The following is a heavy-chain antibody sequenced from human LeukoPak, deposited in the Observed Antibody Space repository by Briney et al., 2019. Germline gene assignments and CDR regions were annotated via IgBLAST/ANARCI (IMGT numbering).Heavy chain of an antibody. J-gene: IGHJ4*02. D-gene: IGHD1-26*01. Sequence: SETLSLTCTVSGASISSSSYYWAWIHQPPGKGLEWIGSASYSGNTYYNPSLKSRVTISVDTSKNQFSLKMSSVTAADTAVYYCARGEGAMDYWGQGTLVTVSS. CDR1: GASISSSSYY. V-gene: IGHV4-39*07. CDR3: ARGEGAMDY. CDR2: ASYSGNT.